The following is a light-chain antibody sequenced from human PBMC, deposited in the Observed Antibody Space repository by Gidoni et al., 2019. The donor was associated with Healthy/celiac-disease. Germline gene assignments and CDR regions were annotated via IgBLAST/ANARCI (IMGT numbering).Light chain of an antibody. CDR2: AAS. CDR1: QSISSY. CDR3: QQSYSTPPT. Sequence: LTMTQSPSSLSASVGDRVTITCRASQSISSYLNWYQQKPGKDHKLLIYAASSLQSGVPSRFSGSGSGTDFTLTISSLQPEDFETYYCQQSYSTPPTFGQGTKVEIK. V-gene: IGKV1-39*01. J-gene: IGKJ1*01.